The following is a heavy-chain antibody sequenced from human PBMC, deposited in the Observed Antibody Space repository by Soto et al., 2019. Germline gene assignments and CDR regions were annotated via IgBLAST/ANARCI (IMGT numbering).Heavy chain of an antibody. CDR2: IYYSGST. Sequence: SETLSLTCTVSGGSVSSGSYYWSWIRQPPGKGLEWIGYIYYSGSTNYNPSLKRRVTISVDTSKNQFSLKLSSVTAADTAVYYCARDRGLPAAGPYYYYGMDVWGQGTTVTVSS. J-gene: IGHJ6*02. CDR3: ARDRGLPAAGPYYYYGMDV. D-gene: IGHD6-13*01. CDR1: GGSVSSGSYY. V-gene: IGHV4-61*01.